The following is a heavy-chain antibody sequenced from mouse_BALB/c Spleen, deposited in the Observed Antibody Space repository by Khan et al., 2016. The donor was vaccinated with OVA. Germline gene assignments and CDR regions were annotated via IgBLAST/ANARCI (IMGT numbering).Heavy chain of an antibody. V-gene: IGHV2-6*02. CDR3: ARWFDGYSSLYAMDF. CDR1: GFSLTGYG. CDR2: IWSDGTT. D-gene: IGHD2-3*01. Sequence: VQLQESGPGLVAPSQSLSITCTVSGFSLTGYGVHWVRQPPGKGLEWLAVIWSDGTTNYNSVLKSRLSISKDNSKSQVFLKMNSLQTDDTAIYYCARWFDGYSSLYAMDFWGQGTSVTVSS. J-gene: IGHJ4*01.